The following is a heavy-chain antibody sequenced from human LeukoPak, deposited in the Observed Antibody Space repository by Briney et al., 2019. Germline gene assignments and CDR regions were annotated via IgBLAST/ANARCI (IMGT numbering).Heavy chain of an antibody. CDR2: ISGSGTTT. CDR3: ASLAYCSSTSCYGDY. Sequence: GSLRLSCAASGFTFTSYGMSWVRQAPGKGLEWVSAISGSGTTTYYADSVKGRFTISRDNSKNTLYLQMNSLRAEDTAVYYCASLAYCSSTSCYGDYWGQGTLVTVSS. V-gene: IGHV3-23*01. J-gene: IGHJ4*02. D-gene: IGHD2-2*01. CDR1: GFTFTSYG.